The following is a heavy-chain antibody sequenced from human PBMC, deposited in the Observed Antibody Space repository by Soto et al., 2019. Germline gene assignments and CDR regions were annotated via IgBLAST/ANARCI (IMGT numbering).Heavy chain of an antibody. Sequence: EVQLVESGGGLVQPGGSLRLSCAASGLTFSTYSINWVRQAPGKGLEWISYISDNSSVIYYADAVKGRFTISRDNAKNSLYLQMNSLRDEDTAVYYCARDRDAYCSKGICSGPYFDYWGQGTLVTVSS. D-gene: IGHD2-8*01. J-gene: IGHJ4*02. CDR3: ARDRDAYCSKGICSGPYFDY. CDR2: ISDNSSVI. V-gene: IGHV3-48*02. CDR1: GLTFSTYS.